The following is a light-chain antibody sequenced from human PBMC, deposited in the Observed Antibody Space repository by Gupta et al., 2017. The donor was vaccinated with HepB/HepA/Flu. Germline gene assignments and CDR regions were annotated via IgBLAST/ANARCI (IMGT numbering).Light chain of an antibody. CDR1: QTVSSRS. CDR3: QQYDNSPPKNT. Sequence: EIVLTQSPGTLSLSPGERATLSCRASQTVSSRSLAWYQHKPGQAPRLLIFGASSRATGLPDRFSGSGSGTDFTLTISRLEPEDFAVYYCQQYDNSPPKNTFGQGTKLEIK. V-gene: IGKV3-20*01. CDR2: GAS. J-gene: IGKJ2*01.